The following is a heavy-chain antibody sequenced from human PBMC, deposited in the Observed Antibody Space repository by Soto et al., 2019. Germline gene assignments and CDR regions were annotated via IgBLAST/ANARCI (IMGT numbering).Heavy chain of an antibody. CDR1: GFTFSSYA. CDR2: ISGSGGST. Sequence: ESGGGLVQPGGSLRLSCAASGFTFSSYAMSWVRQAPGKGLEWVSAISGSGGSTYYADSVKGRFTISRDNSKNTLYLQMNSLRAEDTAVYYCAKDHQVYGDYGLNWFDPWGQGTLVTVSS. CDR3: AKDHQVYGDYGLNWFDP. D-gene: IGHD4-17*01. V-gene: IGHV3-23*01. J-gene: IGHJ5*02.